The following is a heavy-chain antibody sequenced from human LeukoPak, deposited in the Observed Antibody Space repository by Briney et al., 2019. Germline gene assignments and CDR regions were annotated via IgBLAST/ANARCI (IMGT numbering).Heavy chain of an antibody. CDR2: ISSSSSYI. CDR1: GFTFSSYS. Sequence: GGSLRLSCAASGFTFSSYSMNWVRQAPGKGLEWVSSISSSSSYIYYADSVKGRFTISRDNAKNSLYLQMNSLRAEDTTVYYCASLDTGSTSRGYYYGMDVWGQGTTVTVSS. D-gene: IGHD1-7*01. J-gene: IGHJ6*02. V-gene: IGHV3-21*01. CDR3: ASLDTGSTSRGYYYGMDV.